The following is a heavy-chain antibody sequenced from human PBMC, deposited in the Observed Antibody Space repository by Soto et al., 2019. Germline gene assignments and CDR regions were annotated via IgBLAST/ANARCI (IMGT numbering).Heavy chain of an antibody. V-gene: IGHV1-18*01. CDR1: GYTFINYG. Sequence: QEHLEQSGGEVKKPGASVKVSCKASGYTFINYGITWVRQAPGQGLEWMGWINPSNGNTNYAQDLAGRVTVTGDISMTTAYMELRSLTSDDTAVYYCARVNFGDAFEIWGQGTLVTVSS. J-gene: IGHJ3*02. CDR3: ARVNFGDAFEI. CDR2: INPSNGNT. D-gene: IGHD3-10*01.